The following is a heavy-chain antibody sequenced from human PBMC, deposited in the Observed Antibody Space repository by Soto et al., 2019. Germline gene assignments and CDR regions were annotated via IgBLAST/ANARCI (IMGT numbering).Heavy chain of an antibody. CDR1: GYTFTSYY. CDR3: VRGYCTGNSCNRFQN. V-gene: IGHV1-46*01. D-gene: IGHD2-15*01. Sequence: ASVKVSCKASGYTFTSYYMHWVRQAPGQGLEWMGIINPSGGSTSYAQKFQGRVTMTRDTSTSTVYMELTSLRAGDTAIYYCVRGYCTGNSCNRFQNCGQGTLVTVSS. J-gene: IGHJ1*01. CDR2: INPSGGST.